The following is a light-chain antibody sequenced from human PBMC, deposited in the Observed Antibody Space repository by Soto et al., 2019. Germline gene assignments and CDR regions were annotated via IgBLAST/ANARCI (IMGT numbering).Light chain of an antibody. CDR3: GSYTGSIYV. CDR2: EVS. CDR1: SSDVGGYKF. Sequence: QLVLTQPASVSGSPGQSITISCTGTSSDVGGYKFVSWYQQHPGKAPKLMIYEVSNRPSGVSSRFSDSKSGNTASLTISGLQAEDEADYYCGSYTGSIYVFGTGTKLTVL. J-gene: IGLJ1*01. V-gene: IGLV2-14*01.